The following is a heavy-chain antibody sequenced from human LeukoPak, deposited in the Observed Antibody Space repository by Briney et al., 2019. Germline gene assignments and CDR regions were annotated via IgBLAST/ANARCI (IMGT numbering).Heavy chain of an antibody. CDR1: GGSFSGYY. J-gene: IGHJ2*01. Sequence: SETLSLTCAVYGGSFSGYYWSWIRQPPGKGLEWIGEINHSGSTNYNPSLKSRVTISVDTSKNQFSLKLSSVTAADTAVYYCASLRFLEFWCFDLWGRGTLVTVSS. CDR3: ASLRFLEFWCFDL. CDR2: INHSGST. D-gene: IGHD3-3*01. V-gene: IGHV4-34*01.